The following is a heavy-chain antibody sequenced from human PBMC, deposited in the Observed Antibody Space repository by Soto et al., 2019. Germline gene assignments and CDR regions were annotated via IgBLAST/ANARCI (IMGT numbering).Heavy chain of an antibody. J-gene: IGHJ5*02. D-gene: IGHD3-22*01. CDR3: ASTGYYYDSSGYYDSGGWFDP. CDR1: GGSISSYY. CDR2: IYYSGST. Sequence: QVQLQGSGPGLVKPSETLSLTCTVSGGSISSYYWSWIRQPPGKGLEWIGYIYYSGSTNYNPSLKSRVTISVDTSKNQFSLKLSSVTAADTAVYYCASTGYYYDSSGYYDSGGWFDPWGQGTLVTVSS. V-gene: IGHV4-59*01.